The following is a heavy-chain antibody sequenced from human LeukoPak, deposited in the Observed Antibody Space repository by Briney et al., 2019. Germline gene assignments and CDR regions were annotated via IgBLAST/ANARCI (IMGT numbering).Heavy chain of an antibody. V-gene: IGHV4-59*01. Sequence: SETLSLTCTVSAGSISIDYWSWIRQAPGKGLEYIGYTSYSGSTNYNPSLKSRVTFSLDTSKNHFSLKLRSVTAADTAVYYCARNGYSGYDLEFRYYYYYMDVWGKGTTVTVSS. J-gene: IGHJ6*03. CDR3: ARNGYSGYDLEFRYYYYYMDV. CDR1: AGSISIDY. D-gene: IGHD5-12*01. CDR2: TSYSGST.